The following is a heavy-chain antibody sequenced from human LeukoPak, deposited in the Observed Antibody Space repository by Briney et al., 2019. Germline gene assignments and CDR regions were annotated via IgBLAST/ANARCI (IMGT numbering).Heavy chain of an antibody. V-gene: IGHV1-46*01. D-gene: IGHD2-2*01. CDR1: GYTFTSYY. CDR2: INPSGGST. Sequence: ASVKVSCKASGYTFTSYYMHWVRQAPGQGLEWMGIINPSGGSTSYAQKFQGRVTMTTDTSTSTAYMELRSLRSDDTAVYYCARDVHYCSSTSCYLYQFDPWGQGTLVTVSS. CDR3: ARDVHYCSSTSCYLYQFDP. J-gene: IGHJ5*02.